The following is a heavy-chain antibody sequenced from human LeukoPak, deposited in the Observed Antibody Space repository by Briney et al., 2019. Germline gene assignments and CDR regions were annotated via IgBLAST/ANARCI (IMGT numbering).Heavy chain of an antibody. V-gene: IGHV1-24*01. CDR2: FDPEDGET. J-gene: IGHJ4*02. CDR1: GYTLTELS. CDR3: ATVPRWGSYYFDY. D-gene: IGHD3-16*01. Sequence: ASVKVSCKVSGYTLTELSMHWVRQAPRKGLEWMGGFDPEDGETIYAQEFQGRVTMTEDTSTDTAYMELSSLRSEDTAVYYCATVPRWGSYYFDYWGQGTLVTVSS.